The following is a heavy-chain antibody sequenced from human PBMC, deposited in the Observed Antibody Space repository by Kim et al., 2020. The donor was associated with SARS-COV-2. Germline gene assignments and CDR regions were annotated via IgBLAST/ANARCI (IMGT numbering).Heavy chain of an antibody. CDR3: ARSGITIFGVVIYGMDV. D-gene: IGHD3-3*01. J-gene: IGHJ6*02. V-gene: IGHV4-4*02. Sequence: LKSRVTISVDKSKNQFSLKLSSVTAADTAVYYCARSGITIFGVVIYGMDVWGQGTTVTVSS.